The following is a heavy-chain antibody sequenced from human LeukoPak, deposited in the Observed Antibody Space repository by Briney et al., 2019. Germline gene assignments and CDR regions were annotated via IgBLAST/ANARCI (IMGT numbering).Heavy chain of an antibody. D-gene: IGHD3-10*01. CDR2: ISNSGNSK. J-gene: IGHJ4*02. V-gene: IGHV3-11*01. CDR1: GFIFSDYY. Sequence: GRSLRLSCAVSGFIFSDYYMGWIRQPPGKGLGRVAYISNSGNSKDYAESVQGRFTISRDNAKNSLSLQMNSLRVEDTAVYYCARDRYGSKSYYSFDSWGQGALVTVSS. CDR3: ARDRYGSKSYYSFDS.